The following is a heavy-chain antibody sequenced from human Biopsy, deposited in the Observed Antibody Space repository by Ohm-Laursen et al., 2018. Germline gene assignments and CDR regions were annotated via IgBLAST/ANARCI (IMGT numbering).Heavy chain of an antibody. V-gene: IGHV4-4*07. CDR2: IYTSGST. CDR1: GASISSYY. CDR3: AAVDYSAYTTVDH. D-gene: IGHD5-12*01. Sequence: SDTLSLTCTVSGASISSYYWTWIRQPAGKGLEWIGRIYTSGSTNYNPSLKSRVTMSVDTSKNQFSLKLTSLTAADTAAYFCAAVDYSAYTTVDHWGQGTLITVSS. J-gene: IGHJ4*02.